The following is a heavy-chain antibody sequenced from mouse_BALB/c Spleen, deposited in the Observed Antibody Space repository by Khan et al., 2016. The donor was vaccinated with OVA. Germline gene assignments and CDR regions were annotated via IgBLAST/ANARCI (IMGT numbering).Heavy chain of an antibody. CDR1: GFSLTDYG. Sequence: VQLQESGPGLVAPSQSLSITCTVSGFSLTDYGINWVRQPPGKGLEWLGMICGDGSTDYNSDLKSKLSISKDNSKSQVFLKMNSLQTDDSAMYYCARKLRLGGFAYWGQGTLVTVSA. CDR2: ICGDGST. V-gene: IGHV2-6-7*01. J-gene: IGHJ3*01. CDR3: ARKLRLGGFAY. D-gene: IGHD1-2*01.